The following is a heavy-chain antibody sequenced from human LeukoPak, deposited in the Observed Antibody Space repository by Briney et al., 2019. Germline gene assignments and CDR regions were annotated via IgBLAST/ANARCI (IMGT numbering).Heavy chain of an antibody. D-gene: IGHD3-3*01. CDR1: GFTFSSYW. J-gene: IGHJ4*02. CDR3: ARGARIFGVVGFDY. V-gene: IGHV3-74*01. CDR2: INSDGSST. Sequence: GSLRLSCAASGFTFSSYWMHWVRQAPGKGLVWVSRINSDGSSTSYADSVKGRFTISRDNAKNTLYLQMNSLRAEDTAVYYCARGARIFGVVGFDYWGQGTLVTVSS.